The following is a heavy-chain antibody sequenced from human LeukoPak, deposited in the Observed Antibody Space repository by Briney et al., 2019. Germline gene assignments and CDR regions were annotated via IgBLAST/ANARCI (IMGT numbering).Heavy chain of an antibody. Sequence: GGSLRLSCAASGFTFSSYWMHWVRQAPGKGLVWVSRINSDGSSTSYADSVKGRFTISRDNAKNTLYLQMNSLRAEDTAVYYCARINYDFLGAFDIWGQGTMVTVSS. J-gene: IGHJ3*02. CDR1: GFTFSSYW. D-gene: IGHD3-3*01. CDR2: INSDGSST. CDR3: ARINYDFLGAFDI. V-gene: IGHV3-74*01.